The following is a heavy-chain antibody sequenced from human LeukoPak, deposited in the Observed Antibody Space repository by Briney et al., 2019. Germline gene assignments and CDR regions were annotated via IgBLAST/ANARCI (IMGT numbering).Heavy chain of an antibody. V-gene: IGHV1-46*01. J-gene: IGHJ4*02. CDR3: ARDHPSTVTNDY. Sequence: ASVKVSCKASGYTFTSYYMRWVRQAPGQGLEWVGIINPSGGSTSYAQKFQGRVTMTRDTSTSTVYMELSSLRSEDTAVYHCARDHPSTVTNDYWGQGTLVTVSS. D-gene: IGHD4-17*01. CDR2: INPSGGST. CDR1: GYTFTSYY.